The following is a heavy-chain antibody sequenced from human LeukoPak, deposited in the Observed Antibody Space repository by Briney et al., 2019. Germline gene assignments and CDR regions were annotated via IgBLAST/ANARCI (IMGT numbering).Heavy chain of an antibody. J-gene: IGHJ4*02. CDR3: ARGSRGLHFDY. V-gene: IGHV4-30-2*01. CDR1: GGSISSGGYC. Sequence: SQTLSLTCAVSGGSISSGGYCWSWLRQPPGTGVEWIGYIYHSGSNYYNPSLKSRVTISVDRSKNQFSLKLSSVTAADTAVYSCARGSRGLHFDYWGQGTLVTVSS. D-gene: IGHD3-16*01. CDR2: IYHSGSN.